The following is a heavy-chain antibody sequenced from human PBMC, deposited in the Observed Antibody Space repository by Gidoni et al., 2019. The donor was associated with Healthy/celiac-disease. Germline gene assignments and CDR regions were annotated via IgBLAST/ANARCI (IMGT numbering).Heavy chain of an antibody. J-gene: IGHJ4*02. Sequence: EVQLVESGGGLVQPGGSLKLSCAASGFTFSGSAMHGGSQASGKGLVWVGRIRSKSNSYATAYAASVKGRFTISRDDSKNTAYLQMNSRKTEDTAVYYCTPLGQLAPFDYWGQGTLVTVSS. D-gene: IGHD6-6*01. CDR2: IRSKSNSYAT. V-gene: IGHV3-73*02. CDR1: GFTFSGSA. CDR3: TPLGQLAPFDY.